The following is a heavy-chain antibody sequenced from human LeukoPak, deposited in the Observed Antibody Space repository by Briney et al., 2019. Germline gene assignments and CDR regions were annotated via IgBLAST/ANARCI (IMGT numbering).Heavy chain of an antibody. V-gene: IGHV3-21*01. CDR3: ATLDIVVVPAAINPDYGMDV. J-gene: IGHJ6*02. Sequence: GGSLRVSCAASGFTFSSYSMSWVRQAPGKGLGWVSSISSSSRDIYYAESVKGRFTISRDNAKKSLYMQMNSLRAEDTAVYYCATLDIVVVPAAINPDYGMDVWGQGTTVTVSS. CDR1: GFTFSSYS. CDR2: ISSSSRDI. D-gene: IGHD2-2*03.